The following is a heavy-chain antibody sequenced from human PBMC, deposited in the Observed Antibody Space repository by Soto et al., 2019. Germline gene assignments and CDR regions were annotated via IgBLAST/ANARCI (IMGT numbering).Heavy chain of an antibody. D-gene: IGHD6-13*01. CDR3: AAGGSWYAF. CDR1: GNPCMGHY. Sequence: SSGKVSCKTSGNPCMGHYLHWLRQAPGQGIEWLGYISNSGDTKYSQNFQGRVSMTRDTSITTAYMELRGLQSGDTAVYYCAAGGSWYAFWGQGTLVTVSS. CDR2: ISNSGDT. J-gene: IGHJ4*02. V-gene: IGHV1-2*02.